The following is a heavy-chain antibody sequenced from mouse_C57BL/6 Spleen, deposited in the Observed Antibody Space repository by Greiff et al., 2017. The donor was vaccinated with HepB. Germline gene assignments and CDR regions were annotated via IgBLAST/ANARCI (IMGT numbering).Heavy chain of an antibody. V-gene: IGHV1-67*01. J-gene: IGHJ4*01. CDR3: AGWEYYGSSYDYAMDY. Sequence: VQLQQSGPELVRPGASVKISCKGSGYTFTDYAMHWVKQSHAKSLEWIGVISTYYGDASYNQKFKDKATLTVDKSSSTAYMELARLTSEDSAVYYCAGWEYYGSSYDYAMDYWGQGTSVTVSS. CDR2: ISTYYGDA. D-gene: IGHD1-1*01. CDR1: GYTFTDYA.